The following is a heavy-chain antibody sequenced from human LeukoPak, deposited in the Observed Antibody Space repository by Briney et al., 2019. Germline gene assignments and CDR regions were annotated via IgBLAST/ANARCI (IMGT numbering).Heavy chain of an antibody. J-gene: IGHJ3*02. D-gene: IGHD2-15*01. Sequence: ASVKVSCKASGYTFTNYGISWVRQAPGQGLEWVGWISAYNGNTNYAQKLQGRVTITTDTSTSTAYMELRSLRSDDTAVYYCARDVVVVGAASLLSGSDAFDIWGQGTMVTVSS. CDR2: ISAYNGNT. CDR1: GYTFTNYG. V-gene: IGHV1-18*01. CDR3: ARDVVVVGAASLLSGSDAFDI.